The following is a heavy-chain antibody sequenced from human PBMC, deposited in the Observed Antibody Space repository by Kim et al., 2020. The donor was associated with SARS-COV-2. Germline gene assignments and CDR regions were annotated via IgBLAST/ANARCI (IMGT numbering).Heavy chain of an antibody. Sequence: SETLSLTCTVSGYSISSGYYWGWIRQPPGKGLEWIGSIYHSGSTYYNPSLKSRVTISVDTSKNQFSLKLSSVTAADTAVYYCAREEQWLDSPANWGQGT. CDR3: AREEQWLDSPAN. CDR2: IYHSGST. V-gene: IGHV4-38-2*02. J-gene: IGHJ4*02. CDR1: GYSISSGYY. D-gene: IGHD6-19*01.